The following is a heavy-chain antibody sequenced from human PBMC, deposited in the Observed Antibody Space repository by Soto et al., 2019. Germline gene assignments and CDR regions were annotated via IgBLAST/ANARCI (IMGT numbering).Heavy chain of an antibody. J-gene: IGHJ4*02. V-gene: IGHV4-39*01. Sequence: QLQLQESGPGLVKPSETLSLTCTVSGGSISSSSYYWGWIRQPPGKGLEWIGSIYYSGSTHYNPPHKSRFTLPVDTSKNQFSLKLSSVTAADTAGYYCATPWFGDGDYGGQGTLVTVSS. D-gene: IGHD3-10*01. CDR2: IYYSGST. CDR1: GGSISSSSYY. CDR3: ATPWFGDGDY.